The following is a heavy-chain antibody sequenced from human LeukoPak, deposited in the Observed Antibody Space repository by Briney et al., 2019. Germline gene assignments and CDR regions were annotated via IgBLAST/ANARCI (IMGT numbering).Heavy chain of an antibody. Sequence: GGSLRLSCAASGLTFINFGMTWVRQAPGKGLEWVSAISGSAVITFYADSVKGRFTISRDNSKNTLYLQMNSLRAEDTAVYYCAKKYSTGLDPWGQGTLVTVSS. D-gene: IGHD1-26*01. CDR2: ISGSAVIT. CDR1: GLTFINFG. J-gene: IGHJ5*02. V-gene: IGHV3-23*01. CDR3: AKKYSTGLDP.